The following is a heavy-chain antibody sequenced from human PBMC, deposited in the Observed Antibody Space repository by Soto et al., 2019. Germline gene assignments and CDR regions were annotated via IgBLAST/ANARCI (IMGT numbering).Heavy chain of an antibody. V-gene: IGHV4-39*07. CDR2: IYHSGST. CDR3: ARGSGYDYYWFDP. D-gene: IGHD5-12*01. CDR1: GGSISSSSYY. J-gene: IGHJ5*02. Sequence: SETLSLTCPVSGGSISSSSYYWGWIRQPPGKGLEWIGEIYHSGSTNYNPSLKSRVTISVDKSKNQFSLKLSSVAAADTAVYYCARGSGYDYYWFDPWGQGTLVTVSS.